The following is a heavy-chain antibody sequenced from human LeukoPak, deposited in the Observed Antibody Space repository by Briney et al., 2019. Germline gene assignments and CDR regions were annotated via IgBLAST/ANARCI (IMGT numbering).Heavy chain of an antibody. J-gene: IGHJ4*02. D-gene: IGHD3-3*01. Sequence: GGSLRLSCAASGFTFSSYGMSWVRQAPGKGLEWVSAISGSGGSTYYADSVKGRFTISRDNSKNTLYLQMNSLRPEDTAVYYCAKDFGGIFLTFFFDYWGQGTVVTVSS. CDR1: GFTFSSYG. CDR3: AKDFGGIFLTFFFDY. CDR2: ISGSGGST. V-gene: IGHV3-23*01.